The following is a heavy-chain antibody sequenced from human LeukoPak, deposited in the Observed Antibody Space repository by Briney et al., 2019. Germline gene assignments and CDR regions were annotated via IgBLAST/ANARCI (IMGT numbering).Heavy chain of an antibody. D-gene: IGHD1-26*01. Sequence: GGSLRLSCAASGFTFSSYSMNWVRQAPGKGLEWVSSISSSSSYIYYTDSVKGRFTISRDNAKNSLYLQMNSLRAEDTAVYYCARIPRIVGASPPDYWGQGTLVTVSS. CDR2: ISSSSSYI. CDR3: ARIPRIVGASPPDY. J-gene: IGHJ4*02. V-gene: IGHV3-21*01. CDR1: GFTFSSYS.